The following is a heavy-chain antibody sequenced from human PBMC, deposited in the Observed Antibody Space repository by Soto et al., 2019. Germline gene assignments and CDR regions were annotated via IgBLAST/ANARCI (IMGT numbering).Heavy chain of an antibody. D-gene: IGHD2-2*01. CDR2: IWYDGSNK. CDR3: AKVRREIVLVPAPFDY. V-gene: IGHV3-30*02. J-gene: IGHJ4*02. CDR1: GFTFSSYG. Sequence: PGGSLRLSCAASGFTFSSYGMHWVRQAPGKGLEWVAVIWYDGSNKYYADSVKGRFTISRDNSKNTLYLQMNSLRAEDTAVYYCAKVRREIVLVPAPFDYWGQGTLVTVSS.